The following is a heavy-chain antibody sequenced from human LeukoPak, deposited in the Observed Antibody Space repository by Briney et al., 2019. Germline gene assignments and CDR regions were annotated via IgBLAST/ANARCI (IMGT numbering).Heavy chain of an antibody. Sequence: GGSLRLSCAASGFTFSGYEMNWVRQVPGKGLEWVSYISGRGSTIYYADSVKGRFTISRDNAKNSLYLQMNSLRAEDTAVYYCARDPNSSSWYYAYYGMDVWGQGATFTVSS. J-gene: IGHJ6*02. CDR1: GFTFSGYE. D-gene: IGHD6-13*01. CDR3: ARDPNSSSWYYAYYGMDV. CDR2: ISGRGSTI. V-gene: IGHV3-48*03.